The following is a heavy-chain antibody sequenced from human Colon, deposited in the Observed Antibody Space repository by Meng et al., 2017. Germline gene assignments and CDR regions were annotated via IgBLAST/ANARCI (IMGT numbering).Heavy chain of an antibody. D-gene: IGHD1-1*01. CDR1: GVTFNNWS. Sequence: VQLVAAGAGVSRPGSSVKLSCKASGVTFNNWSFNWVRQAPGQGLEWMGEIIPIFGKTNYAQKFQGRVTITADGSTNTSFMELSSLISEDSAVYYCARERVATTAVDFWGLGTLVTVSS. J-gene: IGHJ4*02. V-gene: IGHV1-69*01. CDR2: IIPIFGKT. CDR3: ARERVATTAVDF.